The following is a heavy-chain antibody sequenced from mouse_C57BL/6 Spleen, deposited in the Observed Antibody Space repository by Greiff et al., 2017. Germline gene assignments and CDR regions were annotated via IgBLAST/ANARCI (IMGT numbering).Heavy chain of an antibody. CDR1: GYAFTNYL. Sequence: QVQLQQSGAELVRPGTSVKVSCKASGYAFTNYLIGWVKQRPGQGLEWIGVINPGSGGTNYNEKFKGKATLTADKSSSTAYMQRSSLTSEDSAVYFWARWGTWFAYWGQGTLVTVSA. CDR3: ARWGTWFAY. CDR2: INPGSGGT. V-gene: IGHV1-54*01. J-gene: IGHJ3*01.